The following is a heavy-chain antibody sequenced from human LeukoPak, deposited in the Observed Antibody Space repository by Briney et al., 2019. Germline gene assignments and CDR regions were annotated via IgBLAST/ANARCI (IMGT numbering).Heavy chain of an antibody. V-gene: IGHV3-53*01. CDR3: ARGIAAAGRYDY. CDR1: GFTVSSNY. D-gene: IGHD6-13*01. J-gene: IGHJ4*02. CDR2: IYSGGST. Sequence: TGGSLRLSCAASGFTVSSNYMSWVRQAPGKGLEWVSVIYSGGSTYYADSVKGRFTISRDNSKNTLWLQMNSLRAEDTAVYYCARGIAAAGRYDYWGQGTLVTVSS.